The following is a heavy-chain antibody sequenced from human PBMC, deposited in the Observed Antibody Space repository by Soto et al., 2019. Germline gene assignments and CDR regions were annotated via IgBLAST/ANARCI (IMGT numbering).Heavy chain of an antibody. D-gene: IGHD6-19*01. J-gene: IGHJ4*02. V-gene: IGHV4-59*01. CDR3: ARVPGSNQWLKREYYFDY. Sequence: PSETLSLTCTVSGGSISSYYWSWIRQPPGKGLEWIGYIYYSGSTNYNPSLKSRVTISVDTSKNQFSLKLSSVTAADTAVYYCARVPGSNQWLKREYYFDYWGQGTLVTVSS. CDR1: GGSISSYY. CDR2: IYYSGST.